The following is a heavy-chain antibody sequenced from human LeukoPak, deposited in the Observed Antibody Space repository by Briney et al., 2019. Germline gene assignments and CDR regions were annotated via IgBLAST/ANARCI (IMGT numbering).Heavy chain of an antibody. V-gene: IGHV4-59*01. D-gene: IGHD6-19*01. J-gene: IGHJ6*04. CDR2: IYNDGST. CDR3: ARDLHLWSPQCLGYIFYGMDV. Sequence: SATLSLTCTVAGGPIRNSYWTWIRHRPRKGLGWIVYIYNDGSTKYNPSFKSQVTISVDTTKGQFFQKLSSVTAADTAVYFCARDLHLWSPQCLGYIFYGMDVWGKGTTVTVSS. CDR1: GGPIRNSY.